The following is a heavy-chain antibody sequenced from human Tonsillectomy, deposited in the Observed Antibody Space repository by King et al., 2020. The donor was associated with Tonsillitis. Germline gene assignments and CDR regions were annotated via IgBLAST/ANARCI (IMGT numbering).Heavy chain of an antibody. Sequence: VPSGAEVKKPGASVKVSCKASAYTFTNYGISWVRQAPGQGLEWMGWISAYNGNTNYAQKFQGRVTMTTDTSTSTAYMELRSLRSDDTAVYYCARDRILMTTVIWDYFDYWGQGTLVTVSS. V-gene: IGHV1-18*04. CDR2: ISAYNGNT. J-gene: IGHJ4*02. D-gene: IGHD4-17*01. CDR1: AYTFTNYG. CDR3: ARDRILMTTVIWDYFDY.